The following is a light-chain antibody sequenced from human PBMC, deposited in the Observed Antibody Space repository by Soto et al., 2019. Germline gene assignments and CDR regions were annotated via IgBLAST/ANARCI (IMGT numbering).Light chain of an antibody. CDR2: GNS. CDR3: QSYDSSLSGYVV. Sequence: QSVLTQPPSVSGAPGPRVTISCTGSSSNIGAGYDVHWYQQLPGTAPKLLIYGNSNRPSGVPDRFSGSKSGTSASLAITGLQAEDEAEYYCQSYDSSLSGYVVFGGGTQLTVL. J-gene: IGLJ2*01. V-gene: IGLV1-40*01. CDR1: SSNIGAGYD.